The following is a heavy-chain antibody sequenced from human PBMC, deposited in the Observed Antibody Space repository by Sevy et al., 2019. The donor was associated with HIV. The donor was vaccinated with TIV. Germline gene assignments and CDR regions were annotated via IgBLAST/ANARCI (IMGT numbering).Heavy chain of an antibody. CDR1: GGSITSLY. CDR2: IYYNGHI. V-gene: IGHV4-59*08. D-gene: IGHD1-26*01. CDR3: AGENAWGRGYS. Sequence: SETQSLTCTVSGGSITSLYWNWIRQPPGKGLEWIANIYYNGHINYNPSLKSRFTLSLDTSKNQFSLRLSSVTAADTAMYYCAGENAWGRGYSWGQGTLVTVSS. J-gene: IGHJ4*02.